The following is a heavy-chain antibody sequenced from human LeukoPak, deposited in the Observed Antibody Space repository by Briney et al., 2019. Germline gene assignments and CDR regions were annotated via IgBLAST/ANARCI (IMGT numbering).Heavy chain of an antibody. CDR3: ARRGIVGATNDY. J-gene: IGHJ4*02. CDR2: ISGSGGST. V-gene: IGHV3-23*01. D-gene: IGHD1-26*01. Sequence: GGSLRLSCAAPGFTFSSYAMSWVRQAPGKGLEWVSAISGSGGSTYYADSVKGRFTISRDNSKNTLYLQMNSLRAEDTAVYYCARRGIVGATNDYWGQGTLVTVSS. CDR1: GFTFSSYA.